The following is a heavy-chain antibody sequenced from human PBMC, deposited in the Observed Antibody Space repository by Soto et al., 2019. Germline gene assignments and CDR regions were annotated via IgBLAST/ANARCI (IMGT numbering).Heavy chain of an antibody. J-gene: IGHJ6*02. CDR1: GYSFTSYD. D-gene: IGHD1-1*01. CDR3: ARERTGTTRMDV. V-gene: IGHV1-8*01. CDR2: MNPNSGNT. Sequence: ASVMVSCEASGYSFTSYDINWVRPATGQGLEWMGWMNPNSGNTGYAQKFQGRVTMTRNTSISTAYMELSSLRSEDTAVYYCARERTGTTRMDVWGQRTTVTVSS.